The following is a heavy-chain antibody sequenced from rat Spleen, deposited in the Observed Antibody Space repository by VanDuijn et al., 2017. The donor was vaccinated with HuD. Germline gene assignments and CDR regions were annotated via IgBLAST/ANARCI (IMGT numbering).Heavy chain of an antibody. CDR1: GFTFSNFY. D-gene: IGHD1-4*01. V-gene: IGHV5-22*01. J-gene: IGHJ3*01. CDR3: ATPTPGIPFAY. Sequence: EVQLVESGGGLVQPGRSLKLSCAASGFTFSNFYMAWVRQAPKKGLEWVASISFEGSSTDYGDSVKGRFTISRDNAKSTLYLQMDSLRTEDTATYYCATPTPGIPFAYWGQGTLVTVSS. CDR2: ISFEGSST.